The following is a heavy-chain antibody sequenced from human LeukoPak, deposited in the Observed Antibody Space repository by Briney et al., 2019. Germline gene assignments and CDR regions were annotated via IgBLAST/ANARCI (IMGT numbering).Heavy chain of an antibody. V-gene: IGHV4-61*02. J-gene: IGHJ4*02. CDR2: IYARGNT. CDR1: GGSTWSGNSY. CDR3: PRASGFYDSGGYCSDFDC. Sequence: ASETLSLTCTVSGGSTWSGNSYCNWIRQPGGKGLEWIGRIYARGNTNYNHSLKSRVIMSLDTSKNQVSLKVSSVTAADTAVYCCPRASGFYDSGGYCSDFDCWRQGALITV. D-gene: IGHD3-22*01.